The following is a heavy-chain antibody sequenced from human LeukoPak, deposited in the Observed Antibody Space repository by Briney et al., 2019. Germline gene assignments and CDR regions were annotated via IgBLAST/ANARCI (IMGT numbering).Heavy chain of an antibody. CDR2: ISAYNGNT. Sequence: ASVKVSCKASGGTFSSYAISWVRQAPGQGLEWMGWISAYNGNTNYAQKLQGRVTMTTDTSTSTAYVELRSLRSDDTAVYYCARVLSGSYDYWGQGTLVTVSS. D-gene: IGHD1-26*01. CDR1: GGTFSSYA. J-gene: IGHJ4*02. V-gene: IGHV1-18*01. CDR3: ARVLSGSYDY.